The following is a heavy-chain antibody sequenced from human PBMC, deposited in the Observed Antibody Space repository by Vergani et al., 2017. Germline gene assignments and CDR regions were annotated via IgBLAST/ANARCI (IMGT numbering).Heavy chain of an antibody. CDR3: AGAVTEEGILRWFYYYYYMDV. J-gene: IGHJ6*03. CDR1: GYTFTSYG. CDR2: VSAYNGNT. Sequence: QVQLVQSGAEVKKPGASVKVSCKASGYTFTSYGISWVRQAPGQGLEWMGWVSAYNGNTNYAQKLQGRVTMTTDTSTSTAYMELRSLRSDDTAVYYCAGAVTEEGILRWFYYYYYMDVWGKGTTVTVSS. D-gene: IGHD5-24*01. V-gene: IGHV1-18*01.